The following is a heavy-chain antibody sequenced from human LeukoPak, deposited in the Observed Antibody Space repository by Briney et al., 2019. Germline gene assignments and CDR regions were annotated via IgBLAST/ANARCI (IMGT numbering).Heavy chain of an antibody. CDR3: ARRRYYDSSRYNPTYYFDY. D-gene: IGHD3-22*01. Sequence: SETLSLTCTVSGDSFIGSYWSWIRQAPGQGLEWTGYIYYPVDTNYNPSLQSRVTISVDISKKQFSLRLTSVTAADTAVYYCARRRYYDSSRYNPTYYFDYWGQGILVTVSS. CDR1: GDSFIGSY. J-gene: IGHJ4*02. V-gene: IGHV4-59*01. CDR2: IYYPVDT.